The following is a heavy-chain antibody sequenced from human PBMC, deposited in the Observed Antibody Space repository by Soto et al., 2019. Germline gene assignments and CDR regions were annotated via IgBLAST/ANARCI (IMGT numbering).Heavy chain of an antibody. CDR1: GFTFDDYG. CDR2: INWNGGST. J-gene: IGHJ3*02. V-gene: IGHV3-20*01. CDR3: ARGGRDTLSGSGWYGAFDI. D-gene: IGHD6-19*01. Sequence: PGGSLRLSCAASGFTFDDYGMSWVRQAPGKGLEWVSGINWNGGSTGYADSVKGRFTISRDNAKNSLYLQMNSLGAEDTALYHCARGGRDTLSGSGWYGAFDIWGQGTMVTFSS.